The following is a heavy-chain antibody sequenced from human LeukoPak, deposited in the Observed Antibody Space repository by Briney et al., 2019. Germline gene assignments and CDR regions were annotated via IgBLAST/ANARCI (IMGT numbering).Heavy chain of an antibody. CDR1: GVSSRSYY. CDR3: AREGYGSGYNWFDP. D-gene: IGHD3-10*01. Sequence: SETLSLTCTVSGVSSRSYYWGWIRQPPGKGLEWIGSIYYSGSTYYNPSLKSRVTISVDTSMNQFSLRLSSVTAADTAVYYCAREGYGSGYNWFDPWGQGTLVTVSS. J-gene: IGHJ5*02. V-gene: IGHV4-39*07. CDR2: IYYSGST.